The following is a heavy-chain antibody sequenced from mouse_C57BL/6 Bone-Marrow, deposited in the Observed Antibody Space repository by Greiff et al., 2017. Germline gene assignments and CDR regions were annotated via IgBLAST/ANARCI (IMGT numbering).Heavy chain of an antibody. V-gene: IGHV1-54*01. CDR3: ARGGGRAAQFYFDY. D-gene: IGHD3-2*02. Sequence: VQLQQSGAELVRPGTSVKVSCKASGYAFTNYLIEWVKQRPGQGLAWIGVINPGSGGTNYNEKFKGKATLTADKSSSTSYMQLSSRTVEDDAVYFCARGGGRAAQFYFDYWGQGTTLTVSS. J-gene: IGHJ2*01. CDR1: GYAFTNYL. CDR2: INPGSGGT.